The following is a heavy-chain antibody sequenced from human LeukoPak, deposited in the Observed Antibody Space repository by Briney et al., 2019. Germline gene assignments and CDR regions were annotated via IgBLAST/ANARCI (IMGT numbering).Heavy chain of an antibody. J-gene: IGHJ3*02. CDR1: GYTFTGYY. Sequence: GASVKVSCKASGYTFTGYYMHWVRQAPGQGLEWMGWINPSGGSTSYAQKFQGRVTMTRDTSTSTVYMELSSLRSEDTAVYYCARVSEWFGEPYDAFDIWGQGTMVTVSS. V-gene: IGHV1-46*01. CDR3: ARVSEWFGEPYDAFDI. CDR2: INPSGGST. D-gene: IGHD3-10*01.